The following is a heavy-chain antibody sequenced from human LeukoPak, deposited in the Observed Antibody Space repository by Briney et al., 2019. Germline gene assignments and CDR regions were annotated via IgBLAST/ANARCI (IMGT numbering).Heavy chain of an antibody. Sequence: PSQTLSLTCAVSGGSISSGGYSWSWIRQHPGKGLEWIGYIYYSGSTYYNPSLKSRVTISVDTSKNQFSLKLSSVTAADTAVYYCARDGRQTYYYGMDVWGQGTTVTVS. V-gene: IGHV4-31*11. CDR3: ARDGRQTYYYGMDV. CDR1: GGSISSGGYS. J-gene: IGHJ6*02. CDR2: IYYSGST. D-gene: IGHD2-15*01.